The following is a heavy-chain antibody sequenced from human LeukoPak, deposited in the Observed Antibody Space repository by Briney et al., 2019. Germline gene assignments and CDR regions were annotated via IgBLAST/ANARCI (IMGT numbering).Heavy chain of an antibody. CDR3: TTGKIYCSTTSCSDDY. D-gene: IGHD2-2*01. Sequence: ASVTVSRMGSGDTLTALSMHWVRQAPAKGLEWMGGFHPEDGETIYAQKFQGIVTMTEDTSTDTAYMELSSLRSDDTAVYYCTTGKIYCSTTSCSDDYWGQGTLVTVSS. CDR1: GDTLTALS. CDR2: FHPEDGET. J-gene: IGHJ4*02. V-gene: IGHV1-24*01.